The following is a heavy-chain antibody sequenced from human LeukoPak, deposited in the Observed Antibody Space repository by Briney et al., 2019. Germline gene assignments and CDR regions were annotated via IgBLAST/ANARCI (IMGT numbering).Heavy chain of an antibody. Sequence: PSETLSLTCAVYGGSFSGYCWSWLRQPPGQGLEWVGEINHSGSPNYNQSLTTRVTISVDTAKNQCSLKLSSVTAADTAVYYCARLRGYYDSSGYYTYWGHGTLVTVSS. J-gene: IGHJ4*01. D-gene: IGHD3-22*01. CDR2: INHSGSP. V-gene: IGHV4-34*01. CDR1: GGSFSGYC. CDR3: ARLRGYYDSSGYYTY.